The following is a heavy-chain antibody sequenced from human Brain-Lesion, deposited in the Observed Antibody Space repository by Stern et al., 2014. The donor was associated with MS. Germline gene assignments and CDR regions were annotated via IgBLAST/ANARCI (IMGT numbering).Heavy chain of an antibody. Sequence: VQLLESGPGLVKPSQTLSLSCTVSGGSISSGGYYWSWIRQPAGKGLEWIGRIFNSGSTSYNPSLKSWVTISIDTSKNQFSLRLNSMTAADTAVYYCARGRVVPGFQYYATDVWGQGTTVIVSS. CDR3: ARGRVVPGFQYYATDV. J-gene: IGHJ6*02. V-gene: IGHV4-61*02. CDR2: IFNSGST. CDR1: GGSISSGGYY. D-gene: IGHD2-2*01.